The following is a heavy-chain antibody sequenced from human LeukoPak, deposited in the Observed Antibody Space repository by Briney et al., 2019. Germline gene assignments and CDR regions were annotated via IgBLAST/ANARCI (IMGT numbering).Heavy chain of an antibody. CDR2: ISTNGATM. CDR1: GFTFSDYY. J-gene: IGHJ4*02. CDR3: ARVGTLAAAGTVDY. Sequence: GGSLRLSCAASGFTFSDYYMSWIRQAPGKGLEWVSYISTNGATMYYADSVKGRFTISRDNAKNSLYLQMNSLRAEDTAVYYCARVGTLAAAGTVDYWGQGALVTVSS. D-gene: IGHD6-13*01. V-gene: IGHV3-11*04.